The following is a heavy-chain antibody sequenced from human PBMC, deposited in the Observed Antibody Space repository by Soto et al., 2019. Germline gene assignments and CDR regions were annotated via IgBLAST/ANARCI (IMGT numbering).Heavy chain of an antibody. CDR3: TRLSTNAPYDACDI. J-gene: IGHJ3*02. V-gene: IGHV3-73*01. CDR1: GFTFSDYA. D-gene: IGHD2-8*01. CDR2: IRSGADNYAT. Sequence: GGSLRLSCAASGFTFSDYAMHWVRQASGKGLEWVGRIRSGADNYATAYTASMKGRFIISRDDSKNTAYLQMNSLKTEDTAVYYCTRLSTNAPYDACDIWGQGTMVTVSS.